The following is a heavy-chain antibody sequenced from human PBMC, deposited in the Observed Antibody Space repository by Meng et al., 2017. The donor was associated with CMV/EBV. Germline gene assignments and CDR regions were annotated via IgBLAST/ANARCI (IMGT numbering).Heavy chain of an antibody. CDR2: INPNDDT. J-gene: IGHJ4*02. CDR3: ARSSGWSRFDY. V-gene: IGHV1-2*02. CDR1: GYTVTDYY. Sequence: GQLVQSWAEVKKPGASVKVSCKASGYTVTDYYIHWVRQAPGQWLEWMGWINPNDDTNYAQNFQGRVTMTRGMSINTVYMELSRLTSDDTAVYYCARSSGWSRFDYWGLGTLVTVSS. D-gene: IGHD6-19*01.